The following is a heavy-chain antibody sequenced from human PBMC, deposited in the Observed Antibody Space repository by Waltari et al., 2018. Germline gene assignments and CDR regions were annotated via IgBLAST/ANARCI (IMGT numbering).Heavy chain of an antibody. J-gene: IGHJ6*03. D-gene: IGHD5-12*01. CDR3: ARGVRGGFLYYYYYMDV. CDR1: GGTFSSYA. V-gene: IGHV1-69*05. CDR2: IIPIFGTA. Sequence: QVQLVQSGAEVKKPGSSVKVSCKASGGTFSSYAISWVRQDPGQGLEWMGGIIPIFGTANYAQKFQGRVTITTDESTSTAYMELSSLRSEDAAVYYCARGVRGGFLYYYYYMDVWGKGTTVTVSS.